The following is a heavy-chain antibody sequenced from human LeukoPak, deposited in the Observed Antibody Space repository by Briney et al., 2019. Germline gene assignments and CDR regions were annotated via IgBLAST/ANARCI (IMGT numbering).Heavy chain of an antibody. D-gene: IGHD1-26*01. Sequence: GGSLRLSCAASGFIFSSYDMHWVRQATGKGLEWVSSIGTAGDTYYPGSVKGRFTISRENAKNSLYLQMNSLRAGDTAVYYCARAVRELNSGSYYFDYWGQGTLVTVSS. CDR2: IGTAGDT. CDR3: ARAVRELNSGSYYFDY. CDR1: GFIFSSYD. J-gene: IGHJ4*02. V-gene: IGHV3-13*01.